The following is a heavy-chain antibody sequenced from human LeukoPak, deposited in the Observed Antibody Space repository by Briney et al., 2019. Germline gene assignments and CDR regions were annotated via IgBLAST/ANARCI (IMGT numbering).Heavy chain of an antibody. CDR3: ARKGGYTVDTMEALDY. D-gene: IGHD5-12*01. CDR2: IWYDGSNK. Sequence: GGSLRLSCAASGFTFSSYGMHWVRQAPGKGLEWVAVIWYDGSNKYYADSVKGRFTISRDNSKNTLYLQMNSLRAEDTAVYYCARKGGYTVDTMEALDYWGQGTLVTVSS. CDR1: GFTFSSYG. V-gene: IGHV3-33*01. J-gene: IGHJ4*02.